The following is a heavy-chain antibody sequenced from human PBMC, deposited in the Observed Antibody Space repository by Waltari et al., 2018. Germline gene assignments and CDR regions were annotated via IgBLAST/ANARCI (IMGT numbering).Heavy chain of an antibody. CDR3: AGPVVTYTLYGLDV. J-gene: IGHJ6*02. V-gene: IGHV3-48*01. Sequence: EVQLLESGGGLAQPGGSLRLSCVGCGFRSRVYSMNWVRQAPGKGLEWVAYISGDSSSIAYAASVKGRFTISRSNARKSVHLQMSSLRAEDTAVYFCAGPVVTYTLYGLDVWGQGTTVTVSS. CDR1: GFRSRVYS. CDR2: ISGDSSSI. D-gene: IGHD2-21*02.